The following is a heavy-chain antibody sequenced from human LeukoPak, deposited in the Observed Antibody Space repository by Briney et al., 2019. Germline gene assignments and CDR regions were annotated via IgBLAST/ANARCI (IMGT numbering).Heavy chain of an antibody. CDR1: GFTFSSYS. CDR2: ISDSGGNT. CDR3: ASALRIYYYFDY. Sequence: PGGSLRLSCAASGFTFSSYSMNWVRQAPGKGLEWVSAISDSGGNTYYADSVKGRFTISRDNSKNTLYLKMHSLRAEDTAVYYCASALRIYYYFDYWGQGTLVTVSS. V-gene: IGHV3-23*01. D-gene: IGHD1-26*01. J-gene: IGHJ4*02.